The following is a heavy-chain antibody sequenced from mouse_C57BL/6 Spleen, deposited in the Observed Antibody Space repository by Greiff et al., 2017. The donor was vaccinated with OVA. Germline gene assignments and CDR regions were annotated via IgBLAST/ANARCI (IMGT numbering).Heavy chain of an antibody. J-gene: IGHJ4*01. Sequence: EVQRVESGPGLVKPSQSLSLTCSVTGYSITSGYYWNWIRQFPGNKLEWMGYISYDGSNNYNPSLKNRISITRDTSKNQFFLKLNSVTTEDTATYYCAREGTGYAMDYWGQGTSVTVSS. CDR3: AREGTGYAMDY. CDR2: ISYDGSN. D-gene: IGHD4-1*01. CDR1: GYSITSGYY. V-gene: IGHV3-6*01.